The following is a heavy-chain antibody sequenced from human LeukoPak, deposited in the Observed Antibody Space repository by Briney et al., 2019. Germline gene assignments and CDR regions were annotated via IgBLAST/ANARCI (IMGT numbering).Heavy chain of an antibody. Sequence: GGSLRLSCTASEFTFRSYSMNWVRQAPGKGLEWVSSINGGSSYLYYADSVKGRFTISRDNAKNSLYLQMNSLRAEDTAIYYCARGLYYSGSGNYYEPESYFDSWGQGTQVTVSS. D-gene: IGHD3-10*01. J-gene: IGHJ4*02. CDR2: INGGSSYL. CDR3: ARGLYYSGSGNYYEPESYFDS. CDR1: EFTFRSYS. V-gene: IGHV3-21*01.